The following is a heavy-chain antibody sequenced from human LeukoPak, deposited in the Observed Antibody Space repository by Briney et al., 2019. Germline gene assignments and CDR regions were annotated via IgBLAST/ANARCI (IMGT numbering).Heavy chain of an antibody. CDR1: GFTFSDYS. D-gene: IGHD1-20*01. V-gene: IGHV3-21*05. Sequence: GGPLRLSCAASGFTFSDYSMNWVRQAPGRSLEWLSYIGLASGFTSYADSVRGRFTISSDTARNSLYLHLNSLRAEDTAVYFCARDHNWDFDSWGQGTLVTVSS. CDR2: IGLASGFT. J-gene: IGHJ4*02. CDR3: ARDHNWDFDS.